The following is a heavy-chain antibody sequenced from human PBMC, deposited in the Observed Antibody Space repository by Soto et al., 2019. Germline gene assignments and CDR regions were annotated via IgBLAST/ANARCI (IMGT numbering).Heavy chain of an antibody. J-gene: IGHJ4*02. V-gene: IGHV4-61*01. CDR2: IYYSGST. CDR3: ARDGHDILTGDYSDY. D-gene: IGHD3-9*01. Sequence: NPSETLSLTCTVSGGSVSSASYYCTWIRQSPGKGLEWIGHIYYSGSTNYNPSLKSRLTISVDTSKNQFSLKLSSVTAADTAVYYCARDGHDILTGDYSDYWGQGTLVTVSS. CDR1: GGSVSSASYY.